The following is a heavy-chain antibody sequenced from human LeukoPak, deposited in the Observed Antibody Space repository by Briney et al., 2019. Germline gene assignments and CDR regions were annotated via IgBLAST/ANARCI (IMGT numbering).Heavy chain of an antibody. V-gene: IGHV3-48*04. D-gene: IGHD1-14*01. CDR1: GFILSNYR. J-gene: IGHJ6*02. CDR2: ISSSGDSI. CDR3: VRVGAHKVWDEDSSGGEYYYYGMDV. Sequence: GGSLRLSCAGSGFILSNYRMNWVRQAPGKGLEWVSYISSSGDSIKYADSVKGRFTISRDNARDSLHLQMNSLRAEDTAVYYCVRVGAHKVWDEDSSGGEYYYYGMDVWGQGTTGTVSS.